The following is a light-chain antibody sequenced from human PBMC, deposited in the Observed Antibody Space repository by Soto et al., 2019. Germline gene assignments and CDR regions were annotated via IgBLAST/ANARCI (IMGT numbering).Light chain of an antibody. J-gene: IGLJ3*02. Sequence: QSALTQPASVSGSPGQSITISCTGTSSDVGGYNYVSWYQHHPGKAPKLLIYEVSSRPSGVSNRFSGSKSGNTASLTISGLQAEDEADYYCSSYTTSSTHWVFGGGTKLTVL. V-gene: IGLV2-14*01. CDR1: SSDVGGYNY. CDR3: SSYTTSSTHWV. CDR2: EVS.